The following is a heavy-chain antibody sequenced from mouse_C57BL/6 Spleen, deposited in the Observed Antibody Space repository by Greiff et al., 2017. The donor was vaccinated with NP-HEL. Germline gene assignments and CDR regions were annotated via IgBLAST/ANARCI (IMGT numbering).Heavy chain of an antibody. CDR3: EGEGRGSSFDY. CDR1: GFTFTDYY. J-gene: IGHJ2*01. V-gene: IGHV7-3*01. D-gene: IGHD1-1*01. Sequence: EVLLVESGGGLVQPGGSLSLSCAASGFTFTDYYMSWVRQPPGKALEWFGFIRNKANGYTTEYSASVKGRFTISRDNSKSILYLQRNALGADEGDNYYREGEGRGSSFDYWGQGTTLTVSS. CDR2: IRNKANGYTT.